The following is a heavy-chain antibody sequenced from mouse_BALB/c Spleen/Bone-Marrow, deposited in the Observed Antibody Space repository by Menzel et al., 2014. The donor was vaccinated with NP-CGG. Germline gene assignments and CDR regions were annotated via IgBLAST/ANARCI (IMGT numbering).Heavy chain of an antibody. V-gene: IGHV1-9*01. CDR2: ILPGSGST. Sequence: QVQLQQSGAELMKPGASVKISCKATGYTFSSYWIEWVKQRPGHGLEWIGEILPGSGSTNYNEEFKGKATFTADTSSNTAYMQLSSLTSEDSAVYYCARGGSSYGWYFDVWGAGTTVTVSS. J-gene: IGHJ1*01. D-gene: IGHD1-1*01. CDR3: ARGGSSYGWYFDV. CDR1: GYTFSSYW.